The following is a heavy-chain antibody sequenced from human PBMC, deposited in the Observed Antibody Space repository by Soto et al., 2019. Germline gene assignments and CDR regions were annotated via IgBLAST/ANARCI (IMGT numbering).Heavy chain of an antibody. J-gene: IGHJ4*02. D-gene: IGHD3-10*01. CDR1: GCSISSGDYS. CDR3: DSLWDREFDY. Sequence: PAETLSLTCTVSGCSISSGDYSWSWFRQPPGKGLEWIGYIYYRESTYYNPSHKSRVTISVDTSKNQFSLKLSSVTAADTAVYYCDSLWDREFDYWGQGTLLTVYS. CDR2: IYYREST. V-gene: IGHV4-30-4*01.